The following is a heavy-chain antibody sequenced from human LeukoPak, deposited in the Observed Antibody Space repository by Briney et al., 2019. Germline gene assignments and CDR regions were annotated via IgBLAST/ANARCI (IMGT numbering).Heavy chain of an antibody. J-gene: IGHJ4*02. CDR3: ARDHNYAFDN. CDR2: IGIDSGNT. D-gene: IGHD1-1*01. V-gene: IGHV3-48*01. CDR1: GFPFIEYS. Sequence: GRSLRLSCTASGFPFIEYSMNWVRQAPGKGLEWILYIGIDSGNTKYADSVRGRFTISADKAKNSLYLQMNSLRVEDTAVYYCARDHNYAFDNWGQGTLVSVAS.